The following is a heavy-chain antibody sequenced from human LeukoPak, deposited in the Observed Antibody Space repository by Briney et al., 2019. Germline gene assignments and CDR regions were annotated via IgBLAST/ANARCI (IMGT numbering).Heavy chain of an antibody. J-gene: IGHJ3*02. V-gene: IGHV1-2*06. D-gene: IGHD6-13*01. CDR2: INPNSGGT. CDR1: GYTFTGYY. Sequence: ASVKVSCKASGYTFTGYYMHWVRQAPGQGLEWMGRINPNSGGTNYAQKFQGRVTMTRDTSISTAYMELSRLRSDDTAVYYCARAPGGRGYSSSWKAFDIWGQGTMVTVSS. CDR3: ARAPGGRGYSSSWKAFDI.